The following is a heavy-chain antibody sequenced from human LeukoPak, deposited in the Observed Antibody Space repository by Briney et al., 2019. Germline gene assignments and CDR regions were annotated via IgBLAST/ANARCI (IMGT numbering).Heavy chain of an antibody. CDR3: AKEGDYYGSGSYRDGFDI. CDR1: GYTFTTYG. D-gene: IGHD3-10*01. V-gene: IGHV3-23*01. CDR2: LDNNGDNT. J-gene: IGHJ3*02. Sequence: GGSLRLSCVGSGYTFTTYGMSWVRQAPGKGLEWVSGLDNNGDNTYYADSVKGRFTISRDSFKNTLYLQMNSLRPEDTAVYYCAKEGDYYGSGSYRDGFDIWGQGTRATVSS.